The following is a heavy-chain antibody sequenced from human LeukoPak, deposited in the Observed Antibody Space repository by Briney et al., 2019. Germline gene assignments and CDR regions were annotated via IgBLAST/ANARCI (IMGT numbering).Heavy chain of an antibody. Sequence: GGSLRLSCAASGFTFSNYGMSWVRQAPGKGLEWVSGISSGGGSTYYADSVKGRFTIPRDNSKNTLSLQMNSLGAEDTAVYYCARFGVDYDMDVWGQGTTVTVSS. CDR1: GFTFSNYG. D-gene: IGHD3-16*01. CDR3: ARFGVDYDMDV. CDR2: ISSGGGST. J-gene: IGHJ6*02. V-gene: IGHV3-23*01.